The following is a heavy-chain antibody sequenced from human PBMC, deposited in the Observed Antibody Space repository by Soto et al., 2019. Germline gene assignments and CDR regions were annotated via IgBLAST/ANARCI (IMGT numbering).Heavy chain of an antibody. D-gene: IGHD6-13*01. J-gene: IGHJ4*02. CDR3: ARDRSDSSSWYPHDY. Sequence: GGSLRLSCAASGFTVSSNYMSWVRQAPGKGLEWVSVIYSGGSTYYADSVTGRLTISRDNSKNKLYLQMNSLGAEDTAEYYCARDRSDSSSWYPHDYWGQGTLVTVSS. CDR1: GFTVSSNY. CDR2: IYSGGST. V-gene: IGHV3-66*01.